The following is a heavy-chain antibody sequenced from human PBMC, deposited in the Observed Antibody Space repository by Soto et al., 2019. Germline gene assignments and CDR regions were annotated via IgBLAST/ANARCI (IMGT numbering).Heavy chain of an antibody. D-gene: IGHD2-2*02. CDR1: GGTFSSYA. Sequence: QVQLVQAGAEVKKPGSSVKVSCKASGGTFSSYAISWVRQAPGQGLEWMGGIIPIFGTANYAQKFQGRVTITADESTSTAYMELSSLRSEDTAVSYCATSSDIVVVPAAIRKYYFDYWGQGTLVTVSS. J-gene: IGHJ4*02. CDR3: ATSSDIVVVPAAIRKYYFDY. V-gene: IGHV1-69*01. CDR2: IIPIFGTA.